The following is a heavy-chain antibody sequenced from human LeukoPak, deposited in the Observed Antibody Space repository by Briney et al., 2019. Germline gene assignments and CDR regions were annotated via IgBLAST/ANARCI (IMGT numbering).Heavy chain of an antibody. CDR1: GFTFSSYA. V-gene: IGHV3-23*01. D-gene: IGHD1-26*01. CDR2: IGAGGTFT. CDR3: AKDLYYTSHGYYFDY. Sequence: GGSLRLSCTASGFTFSSYAMYWVRQAPGKGLEWVSGIGAGGTFTYYADSVKGRFTISRDNSRNTLYLQMNSLTADDTAVYYCAKDLYYTSHGYYFDYWGQGTLVTVSS. J-gene: IGHJ4*02.